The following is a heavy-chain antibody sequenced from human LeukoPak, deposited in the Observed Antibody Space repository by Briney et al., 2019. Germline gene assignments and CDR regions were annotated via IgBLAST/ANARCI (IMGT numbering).Heavy chain of an antibody. V-gene: IGHV3-23*01. CDR2: ISGSGGST. J-gene: IGHJ4*02. CDR3: AKDLRAGYCSSTSCPISLGS. CDR1: GFTFSSYA. D-gene: IGHD2-2*01. Sequence: PGGSLRLSCAASGFTFSSYAMSWVRQAPGKGLEWVSAISGSGGSTYYADSVKGRFTISRDNSKNTLYLQMNSLRAEDTAVYYCAKDLRAGYCSSTSCPISLGSWGQGTLVTVSS.